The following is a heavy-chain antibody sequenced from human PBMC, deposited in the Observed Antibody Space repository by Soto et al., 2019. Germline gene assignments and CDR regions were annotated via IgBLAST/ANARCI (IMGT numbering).Heavy chain of an antibody. V-gene: IGHV3-74*03. Sequence: EVRLEESGGGLVQPGGSLRLSCAASGFSLSPYWMHWVRQVPGRGLEWVARLSSDGFGAAYADSVKGRFFISRNIARNTLSLQMHSLRADDTAVYYCARDLGGPDYWGRGTSVTVSS. J-gene: IGHJ4*02. CDR3: ARDLGGPDY. CDR1: GFSLSPYW. D-gene: IGHD3-16*01. CDR2: LSSDGFGA.